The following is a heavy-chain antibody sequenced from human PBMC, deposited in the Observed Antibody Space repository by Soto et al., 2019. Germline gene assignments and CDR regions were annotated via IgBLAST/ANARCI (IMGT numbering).Heavy chain of an antibody. CDR1: GDSVSNSGYY. D-gene: IGHD6-13*01. J-gene: IGHJ5*02. Sequence: PSETLSLTCTVSGDSVSNSGYYWGGIGKSQGKGLGGIGRVSFSGTKYYTPSLRSRVTFSVDTSKTLISLKLRSVTAADTAVYYCARGSTWQGRDWFDPWGQGTLVTVSS. V-gene: IGHV4-39*01. CDR3: ARGSTWQGRDWFDP. CDR2: VSFSGTK.